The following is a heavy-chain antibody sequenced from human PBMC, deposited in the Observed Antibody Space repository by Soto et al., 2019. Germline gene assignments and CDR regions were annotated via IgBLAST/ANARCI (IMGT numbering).Heavy chain of an antibody. V-gene: IGHV3-74*01. CDR3: ARDGKGQWLTPLHYYYYGMDV. J-gene: IGHJ6*02. CDR2: LTNVGTST. CDR1: GFTLRDYA. Sequence: GGSLRLSCAVSGFTLRDYAMSWVRQAPEKGLEWVSSLTNVGTSTSYADSVKGRFTISRDNAKNTLYLQMNSLRAEDTAVYYCARDGKGQWLTPLHYYYYGMDVWGQGTTVTVSS. D-gene: IGHD6-19*01.